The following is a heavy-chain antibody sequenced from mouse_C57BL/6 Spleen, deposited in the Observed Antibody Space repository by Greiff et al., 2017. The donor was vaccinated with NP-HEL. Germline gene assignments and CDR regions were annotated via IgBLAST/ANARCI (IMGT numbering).Heavy chain of an antibody. CDR3: AREDYDYDEGYFDY. CDR2: IYPGDGDT. Sequence: VQLQQSGAELVKPGASVKISCKASGYAFSSYWMNWVKQRPGKGLEWIGQIYPGDGDTNYNGKFKGKATLTADKSSSTAYLQLSSLTSEDSAVFFCAREDYDYDEGYFDYWGQGTTLTVSS. D-gene: IGHD2-4*01. J-gene: IGHJ2*01. CDR1: GYAFSSYW. V-gene: IGHV1-80*01.